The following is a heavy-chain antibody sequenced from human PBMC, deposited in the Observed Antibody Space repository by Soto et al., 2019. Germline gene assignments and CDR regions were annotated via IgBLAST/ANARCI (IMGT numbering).Heavy chain of an antibody. CDR1: GGSISSSNW. V-gene: IGHV4-4*02. Sequence: QVQLQESGPGLVKPSGTLSLTCAVSGGSISSSNWWSWVRQPPGKGLEWIGEIYHSGSTNYNPSLESRVTISVDKSKNQFSLKLSTVTAADTDVYYCARAAMGGSSWPFDYWGQGTLVTVSS. J-gene: IGHJ4*02. D-gene: IGHD6-13*01. CDR3: ARAAMGGSSWPFDY. CDR2: IYHSGST.